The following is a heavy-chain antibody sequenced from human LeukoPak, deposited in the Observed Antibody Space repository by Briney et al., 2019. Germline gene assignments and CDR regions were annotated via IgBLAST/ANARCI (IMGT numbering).Heavy chain of an antibody. V-gene: IGHV3-11*01. CDR1: GFTFSDYY. J-gene: IGHJ4*02. CDR3: ARVMVRGVKAFDY. CDR2: ISSSGSRI. Sequence: PGGSLRLSCAASGFTFSDYYMSWLRQAPGKGVEWVSYISSSGSRIYYADSVKGRFTISRDNANNSLYLQMNSLRAEDTAVYYCARVMVRGVKAFDYWGQGTLVTVSS. D-gene: IGHD3-10*01.